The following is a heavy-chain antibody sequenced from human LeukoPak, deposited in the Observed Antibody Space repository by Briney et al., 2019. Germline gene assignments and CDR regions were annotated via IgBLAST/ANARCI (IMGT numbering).Heavy chain of an antibody. CDR1: GFTFSSYA. Sequence: GGSLRLSCAASGFTFSSYAMHWVRQAPGKGLEWVSYISSSGSTIYYADSVKGRFTISRDNAKNSLYLQMNSLRAEDTAVYYCARVGYYYDSSGYVYYYYYMDVWGKGTTVTISS. V-gene: IGHV3-48*03. CDR3: ARVGYYYDSSGYVYYYYYMDV. J-gene: IGHJ6*03. D-gene: IGHD3-22*01. CDR2: ISSSGSTI.